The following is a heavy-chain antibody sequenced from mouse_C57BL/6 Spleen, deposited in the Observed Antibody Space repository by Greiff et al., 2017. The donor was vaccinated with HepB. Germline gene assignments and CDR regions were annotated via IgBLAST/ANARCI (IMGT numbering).Heavy chain of an antibody. CDR3: ARDYHYGSSYGWYFDV. V-gene: IGHV5-16*01. Sequence: EVMLVESEGGLVQPGSSMKLSCTASGFTFSDYYMAWVRQVPEKGLEWVANINYDGSSTYYLDSLKSRFIISRDNAKNILYLQMSSLKSEDTATYYCARDYHYGSSYGWYFDVWGTGTTVTVSS. D-gene: IGHD1-1*01. CDR2: INYDGSST. CDR1: GFTFSDYY. J-gene: IGHJ1*03.